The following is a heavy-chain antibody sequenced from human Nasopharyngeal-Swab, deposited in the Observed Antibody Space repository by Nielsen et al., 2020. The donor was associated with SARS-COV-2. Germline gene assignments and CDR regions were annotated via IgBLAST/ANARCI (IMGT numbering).Heavy chain of an antibody. CDR3: AKDPYYDFWSGYYFDY. Sequence: GGSLRLSCAASGFTFSSYAMSWVRQAPGKGLEWVSAISGSGGSTYYADSVKGRFTISRDNSKNTLYLQMNSLRAEDTAVYYCAKDPYYDFWSGYYFDYWGQGTLVTISS. J-gene: IGHJ4*02. D-gene: IGHD3-3*01. V-gene: IGHV3-23*01. CDR2: ISGSGGST. CDR1: GFTFSSYA.